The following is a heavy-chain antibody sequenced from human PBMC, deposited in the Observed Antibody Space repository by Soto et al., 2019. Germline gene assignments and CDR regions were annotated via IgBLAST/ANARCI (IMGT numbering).Heavy chain of an antibody. V-gene: IGHV3-48*01. CDR3: ARGAYYYDSSGLSY. J-gene: IGHJ4*02. Sequence: EVQLVESGGGLVQPGGSRRLSCAASGFPFSSYSMNWVRQAPGKGLEWVSYISSSSSTIYYADSVKGRFTISRDNAKNSLYLQMNSLRAEDTAVYYCARGAYYYDSSGLSYWGQGTLVTVSS. CDR1: GFPFSSYS. CDR2: ISSSSSTI. D-gene: IGHD3-22*01.